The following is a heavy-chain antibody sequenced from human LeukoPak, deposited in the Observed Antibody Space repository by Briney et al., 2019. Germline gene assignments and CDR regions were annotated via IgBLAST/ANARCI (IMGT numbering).Heavy chain of an antibody. CDR2: INHSGST. Sequence: SETLSLTCAVYGGSFSGYYWSWIRQPPGKGLEWIGEINHSGSTYYNPSLKSRVTISVDTSKNQFSLKLSSVTAADTAVYYCARDGGKISAARAEVDYWGQGTLVTVSS. CDR3: ARDGGKISAARAEVDY. D-gene: IGHD6-6*01. CDR1: GGSFSGYY. J-gene: IGHJ4*02. V-gene: IGHV4-34*01.